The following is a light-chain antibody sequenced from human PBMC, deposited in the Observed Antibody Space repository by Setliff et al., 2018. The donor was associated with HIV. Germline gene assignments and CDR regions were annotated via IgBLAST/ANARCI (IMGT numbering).Light chain of an antibody. CDR2: EVN. CDR3: CTYAGSNNPHYD. V-gene: IGLV2-8*01. CDR1: SSDVDHYNF. Sequence: QSVLTQPPSASGSPGQSVAISCTGTSSDVDHYNFVSCYQQHSGNAPKLILYEVNKRPSGVPDRFSGSKSGNTASLTVSGCQAEDEADYDCCTYAGSNNPHYDIGTGTKVTGL. J-gene: IGLJ1*01.